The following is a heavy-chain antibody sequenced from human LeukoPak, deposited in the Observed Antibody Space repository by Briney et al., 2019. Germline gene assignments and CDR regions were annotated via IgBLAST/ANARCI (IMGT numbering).Heavy chain of an antibody. V-gene: IGHV3-7*01. J-gene: IGHJ4*02. D-gene: IGHD3-9*01. Sequence: PGGSLRLSCAASGFTFSSYWMSWVRQAPGKGLEWVANIKQDGSEKYYVDSVKGRLTISRDNAKNSLYLQMNSLRAEDTAVYYCARESATNPLYYDILTGYWAAAWDVITFRYFDYWGQGTLVTVSS. CDR1: GFTFSSYW. CDR3: ARESATNPLYYDILTGYWAAAWDVITFRYFDY. CDR2: IKQDGSEK.